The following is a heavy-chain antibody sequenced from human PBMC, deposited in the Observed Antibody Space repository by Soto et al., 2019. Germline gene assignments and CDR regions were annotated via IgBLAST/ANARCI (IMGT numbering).Heavy chain of an antibody. J-gene: IGHJ4*02. D-gene: IGHD3-22*01. Sequence: SENLSLTCTVSGGSISSGDYYWSWIRQPPGKGLEWIGYIYYSGSTYYNPSLKSRVTISVDTSKNQFSLKLSSVTAADTAVYYCSSTYYYDSSGYYTVDYWGQGTLVTVSS. CDR1: GGSISSGDYY. CDR3: SSTYYYDSSGYYTVDY. CDR2: IYYSGST. V-gene: IGHV4-30-4*01.